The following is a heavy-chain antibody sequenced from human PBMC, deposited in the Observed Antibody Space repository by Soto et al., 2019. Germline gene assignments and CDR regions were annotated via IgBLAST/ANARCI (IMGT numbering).Heavy chain of an antibody. CDR3: ARGLQKIDHDFWSGYYTDYYYGMDV. J-gene: IGHJ6*02. Sequence: ASVKVSCKASGYTFTSYDINWVRQATGQGLEWMGWMNPNSGNTGYAQKFQGRVTMTRNTSISTAYMELSSLRSEDTAVYYCARGLQKIDHDFWSGYYTDYYYGMDVWGQGTTVTVSS. D-gene: IGHD3-3*01. CDR1: GYTFTSYD. V-gene: IGHV1-8*01. CDR2: MNPNSGNT.